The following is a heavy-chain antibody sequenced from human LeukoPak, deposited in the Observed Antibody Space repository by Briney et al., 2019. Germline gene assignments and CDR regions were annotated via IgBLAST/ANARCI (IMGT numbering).Heavy chain of an antibody. J-gene: IGHJ3*02. V-gene: IGHV3-7*01. D-gene: IGHD3-16*01. Sequence: PGGSLRLSCAASAFTFSGYWMSWVRQAPGKGLEWVANIKQDGSEKYYVDSVKGRFTISRDNAKNSLHLQMNSLRAEDTAMYYCARDFRGIGAFDIWGQGTMVTVSS. CDR1: AFTFSGYW. CDR3: ARDFRGIGAFDI. CDR2: IKQDGSEK.